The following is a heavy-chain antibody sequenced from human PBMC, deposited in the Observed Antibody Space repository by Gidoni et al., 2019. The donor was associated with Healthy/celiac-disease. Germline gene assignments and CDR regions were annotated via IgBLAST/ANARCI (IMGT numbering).Heavy chain of an antibody. CDR1: GGSISSSSYY. V-gene: IGHV4-39*01. CDR2: SYYSGST. Sequence: QLQLQESCPGLVKLSETLSLTCTVSGGSISSSSYYWGWIRQPPGKGLEWIGSSYYSGSTYDNPSRKSRVTIAVDTSKNQFYLKLSTVTDADTAVYYCITEQGGPGPVDPWGQGTLVTVSS. J-gene: IGHJ5*02. D-gene: IGHD1-20*01. CDR3: ITEQGGPGPVDP.